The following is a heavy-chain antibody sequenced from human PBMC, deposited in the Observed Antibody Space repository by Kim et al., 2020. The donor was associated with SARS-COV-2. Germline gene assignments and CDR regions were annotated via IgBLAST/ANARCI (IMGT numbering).Heavy chain of an antibody. D-gene: IGHD3-10*01. V-gene: IGHV3-30*04. CDR1: GLTFSSHV. CDR3: TRDYYGSGSSSCGMDV. J-gene: IGHJ6*02. Sequence: GGSLRLSCVASGLTFSSHVMHWVRQAPGRGLEWVADISYDGTSTSSADSVKGRFTISRDNSQNILYVQMNSLRTEDTAVYYCTRDYYGSGSSSCGMDVWGQGTTVTVSS. CDR2: ISYDGTST.